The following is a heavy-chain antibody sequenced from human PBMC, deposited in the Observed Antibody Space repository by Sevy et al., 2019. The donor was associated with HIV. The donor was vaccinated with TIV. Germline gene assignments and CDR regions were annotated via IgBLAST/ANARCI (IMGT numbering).Heavy chain of an antibody. J-gene: IGHJ4*02. Sequence: GGSLRLSCAASGFTFDSYAMHWVRQVAGKGLEWVSTISGSGYATYYADSVKGRFIISRETSRNTLYLQMNSLRVEDSAVYFCAKARVTVSGVVVTFDSWCQGTLVTVSS. CDR1: GFTFDSYA. CDR2: ISGSGYAT. V-gene: IGHV3-23*01. CDR3: AKARVTVSGVVVTFDS. D-gene: IGHD3-3*01.